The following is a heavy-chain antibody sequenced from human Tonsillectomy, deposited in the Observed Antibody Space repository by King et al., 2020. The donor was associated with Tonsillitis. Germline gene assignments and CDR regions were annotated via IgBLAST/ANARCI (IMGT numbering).Heavy chain of an antibody. V-gene: IGHV3-30*02. CDR1: GFTFNKYA. Sequence: VQLVESGGGLVQPGGSLRLSCEASGFTFNKYAMHWVRQFPGKGLEWVANIRSDGNNQNFAESVKGRFSVSRSNARQTLYLQMNSLRVEDTAVYYCAKNALPTPHLLMKRPTDNYHFDYWGQGILVTVFS. D-gene: IGHD1-1*01. J-gene: IGHJ4*02. CDR2: IRSDGNNQ. CDR3: AKNALPTPHLLMKRPTDNYHFDY.